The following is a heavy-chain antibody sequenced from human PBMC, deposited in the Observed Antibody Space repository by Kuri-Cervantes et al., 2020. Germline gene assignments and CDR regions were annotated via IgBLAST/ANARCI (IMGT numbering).Heavy chain of an antibody. CDR2: IIPIFGTA. CDR1: GGTFSSYA. J-gene: IGHJ4*02. Sequence: SVKVSCKASGGTFSSYAISWVRQAPGQGLEWMGGIIPIFGTANYAQKFQGRVTITADESTSTAYMELNSLRAEDTAVYYCAKDRSVVVPAAMREGFDYWGQGTLVTVSS. CDR3: AKDRSVVVPAAMREGFDY. D-gene: IGHD2-2*01. V-gene: IGHV1-69*13.